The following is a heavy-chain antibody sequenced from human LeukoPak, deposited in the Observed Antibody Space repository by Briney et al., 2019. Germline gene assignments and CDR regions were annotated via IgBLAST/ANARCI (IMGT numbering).Heavy chain of an antibody. CDR3: ARLQYSSSC. J-gene: IGHJ4*02. D-gene: IGHD6-13*01. Sequence: SETLSFTCAVSGYSISSGYYWGWIRQPPGKGLEWIGSIYHSGSTYYNPSLKSRVTISVDTSKNQFSLKLSSVTAADTAVYYCARLQYSSSCWGQGTLVTVSS. CDR1: GYSISSGYY. CDR2: IYHSGST. V-gene: IGHV4-38-2*01.